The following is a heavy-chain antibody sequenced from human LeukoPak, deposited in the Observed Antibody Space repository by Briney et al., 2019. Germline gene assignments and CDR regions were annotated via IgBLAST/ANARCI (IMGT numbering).Heavy chain of an antibody. CDR2: IIPIFGTA. J-gene: IGHJ6*03. CDR1: GGTFSSYA. CDR3: ARGPNYGGNSTYYYYYMDV. V-gene: IGHV1-69*13. D-gene: IGHD4-23*01. Sequence: WASVKVSCKASGGTFSSYAISWVRQAPGQGLEWMGGIIPIFGTANYAQKFQGRVTITADESTSTAYMELSSLRSEDTAVYYCARGPNYGGNSTYYYYYMDVWGKGTTVTISS.